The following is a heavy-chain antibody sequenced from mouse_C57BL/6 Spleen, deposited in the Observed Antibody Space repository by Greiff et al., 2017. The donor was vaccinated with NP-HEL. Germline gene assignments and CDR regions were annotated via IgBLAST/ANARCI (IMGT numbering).Heavy chain of an antibody. V-gene: IGHV3-1*01. CDR1: GYSITSGYD. Sequence: EVMLVESGPGMVKPSQSLSLTCTVTGYSITSGYDWHWIRHFPGNKLEWMGYISYSGSTNYNPSLKSRISITHDTSKNHFFLKLNSVTTEDTATYYCARANSNYLFAYWGQGTLVTVSA. CDR3: ARANSNYLFAY. D-gene: IGHD2-5*01. CDR2: ISYSGST. J-gene: IGHJ3*01.